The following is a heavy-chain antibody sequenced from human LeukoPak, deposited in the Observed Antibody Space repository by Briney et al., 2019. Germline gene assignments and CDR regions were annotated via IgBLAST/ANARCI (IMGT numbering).Heavy chain of an antibody. D-gene: IGHD3-9*01. J-gene: IGHJ6*03. CDR3: ARIAADNDILTGYFVYYYVDV. Sequence: ASVKVSCKASGYTFTGYHMHWVRQAPGQGLEWMGRINPNTGDTNFAQNFQGRVNMTRDTSITTAYMELSRLRSDDTAVYYCARIAADNDILTGYFVYYYVDVWGKGTTVT. CDR1: GYTFTGYH. CDR2: INPNTGDT. V-gene: IGHV1-2*02.